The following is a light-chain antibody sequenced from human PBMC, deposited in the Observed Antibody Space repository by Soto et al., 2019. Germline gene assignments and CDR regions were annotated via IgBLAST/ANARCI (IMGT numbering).Light chain of an antibody. CDR3: QQSHSTPWT. CDR2: GAS. CDR1: QTITTY. Sequence: DIQMTHSPSSLSASLGDRVTITCRASQTITTYSNWYQQKPGKTPKLLIYGASSLQSGVPSRFTGSGSGTDFTLTISSLQPEDFATYHCQQSHSTPWTFGQGTKVEIK. J-gene: IGKJ1*01. V-gene: IGKV1-39*01.